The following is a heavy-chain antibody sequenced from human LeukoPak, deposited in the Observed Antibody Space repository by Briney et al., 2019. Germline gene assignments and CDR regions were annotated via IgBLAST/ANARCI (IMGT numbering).Heavy chain of an antibody. CDR3: ARDSVVVTALGYYYYGMDV. J-gene: IGHJ6*02. V-gene: IGHV4-59*01. D-gene: IGHD2-21*02. CDR2: IYYSGST. Sequence: SETLSLTCTVSGGSISSYYWSWIRQPPGKGLEWIGYIYYSGSTNYNPSLKSRVTISVDTSKNQFSLKLSSVTAADTAVYYCARDSVVVTALGYYYYGMDVWGQGTTVTVSS. CDR1: GGSISSYY.